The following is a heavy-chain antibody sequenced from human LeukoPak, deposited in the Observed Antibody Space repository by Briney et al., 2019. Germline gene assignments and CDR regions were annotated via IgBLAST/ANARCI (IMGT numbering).Heavy chain of an antibody. J-gene: IGHJ5*02. CDR1: GFTFSSYA. D-gene: IGHD6-19*01. V-gene: IGHV3-23*01. Sequence: GGSLRLSCAASGFTFSSYAMSWVRQAPGKGLEWVSAISGSGGSTYYADSVKGRFAISRDNSKNTLYLQMNSLRAEDTAVYYCAKVARQWLVRGWFDPWGQGTLVTVSS. CDR3: AKVARQWLVRGWFDP. CDR2: ISGSGGST.